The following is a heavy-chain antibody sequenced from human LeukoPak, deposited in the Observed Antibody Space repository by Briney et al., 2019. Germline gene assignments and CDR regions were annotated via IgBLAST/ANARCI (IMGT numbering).Heavy chain of an antibody. V-gene: IGHV5-51*01. CDR1: GYSFSNYW. Sequence: GESLKISCKGSGYSFSNYWIAWVRQMPGKGLEWMGIIYPGDSDTRYSPSFQGQVTISADKSISTASLQWSSLQASDTAMYYCARHEADSGSYYFDYWGQGTLVTVSS. J-gene: IGHJ4*02. CDR2: IYPGDSDT. D-gene: IGHD1-26*01. CDR3: ARHEADSGSYYFDY.